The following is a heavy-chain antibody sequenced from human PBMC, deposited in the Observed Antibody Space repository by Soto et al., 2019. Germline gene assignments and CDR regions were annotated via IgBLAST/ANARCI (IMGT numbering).Heavy chain of an antibody. CDR2: INHSGST. CDR3: ARVPKYYGSGSYYTRPLPYYFDY. V-gene: IGHV4-34*01. Sequence: SETLSLTCAVYGGSFSGYYWSWIRQPPGKGLEWIGEINHSGSTNYNPSLKSRVTISVDTSKNQFSLKLSSVTAADTAVYYCARVPKYYGSGSYYTRPLPYYFDYWGQGTLVTVSS. J-gene: IGHJ4*02. CDR1: GGSFSGYY. D-gene: IGHD3-10*01.